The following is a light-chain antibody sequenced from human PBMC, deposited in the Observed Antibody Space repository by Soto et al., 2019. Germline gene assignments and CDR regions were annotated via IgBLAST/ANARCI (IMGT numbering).Light chain of an antibody. CDR2: EVS. J-gene: IGLJ3*02. CDR1: SSDVGSSNY. Sequence: QSALTQPASVSGSPGQSITISCAGTSSDVGSSNYVSWYQQHPGKAPKLMIYEVSNRPSGVSNRFSGSKSGNTASLTISGLQAEDEADYYCSSYTSSSTLVFGGGTKLTV. V-gene: IGLV2-14*01. CDR3: SSYTSSSTLV.